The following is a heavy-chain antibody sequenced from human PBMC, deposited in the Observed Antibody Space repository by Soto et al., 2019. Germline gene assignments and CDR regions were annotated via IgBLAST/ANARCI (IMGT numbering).Heavy chain of an antibody. CDR2: ISAYNGNT. J-gene: IGHJ5*02. Sequence: ASVKVSCKASGYTFTSYGISWVRQAPGQGLERMGWISAYNGNTNYAQKLQGRVTMTTDTSTSTAYMELRSLRSDDTAVYYCARVRVVAAAGTPSWFDPWGQGTLVTVSS. CDR3: ARVRVVAAAGTPSWFDP. CDR1: GYTFTSYG. V-gene: IGHV1-18*01. D-gene: IGHD6-13*01.